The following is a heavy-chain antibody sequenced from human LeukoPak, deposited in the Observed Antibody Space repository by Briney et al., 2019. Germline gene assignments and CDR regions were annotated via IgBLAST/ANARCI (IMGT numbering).Heavy chain of an antibody. D-gene: IGHD6-13*01. Sequence: WASVKVSCKASGYTLTSYGISWVRQAPGQGLEWMGWISAYNGNTNYAQKLQGRVTMTTDTSTSTAYMELRSLRSEDTAVYYCASSSSSWYPDAFDIWGQGTMVTVSS. V-gene: IGHV1-18*01. CDR2: ISAYNGNT. CDR1: GYTLTSYG. J-gene: IGHJ3*02. CDR3: ASSSSSWYPDAFDI.